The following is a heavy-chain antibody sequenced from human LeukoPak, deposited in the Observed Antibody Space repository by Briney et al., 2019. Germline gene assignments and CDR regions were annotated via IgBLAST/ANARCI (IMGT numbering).Heavy chain of an antibody. CDR3: AGRPHNYYDSSGYYFDP. J-gene: IGHJ5*02. D-gene: IGHD3-22*01. Sequence: SETLSLTCTVSGGSISSYYWSWIRQPPGKGLEWIGYIYYSGSTIYNPSLKSRVTISVDTSKNQFSLKLSSVTAADTAVYYCAGRPHNYYDSSGYYFDPWGQGTLVTVSS. CDR1: GGSISSYY. CDR2: IYYSGST. V-gene: IGHV4-59*01.